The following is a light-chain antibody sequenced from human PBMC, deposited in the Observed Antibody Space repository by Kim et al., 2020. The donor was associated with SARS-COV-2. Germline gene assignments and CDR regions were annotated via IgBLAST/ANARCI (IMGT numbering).Light chain of an antibody. CDR1: QSLSINF. V-gene: IGKV3-20*01. J-gene: IGKJ1*01. Sequence: SPAQRPPLSCRPRQSLSINFLTLSQPKPGHAPSLLTYCASSSATGIPDLFSRSGSGTDFPLTITRLAPEDFAVYYCQQYSISPATFGQGTKVDIK. CDR2: CAS. CDR3: QQYSISPAT.